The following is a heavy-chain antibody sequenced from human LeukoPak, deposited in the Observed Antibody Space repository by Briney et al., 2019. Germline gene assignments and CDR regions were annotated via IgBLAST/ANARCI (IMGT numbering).Heavy chain of an antibody. J-gene: IGHJ5*02. CDR2: IYYSGST. Sequence: SETLSLTCTVSGGSISSSSYYWGWIRQPPGKGLEWIGSIYYSGSTYYNPSLKSRVTMSVDTSKNQISLKLSSVTAADTALYYCARLTPTQFDPWGQGTLVTVSS. CDR1: GGSISSSSYY. V-gene: IGHV4-39*07. CDR3: ARLTPTQFDP.